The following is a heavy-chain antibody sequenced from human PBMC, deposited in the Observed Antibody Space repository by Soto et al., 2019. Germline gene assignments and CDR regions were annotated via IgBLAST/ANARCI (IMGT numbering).Heavy chain of an antibody. D-gene: IGHD3-10*02. Sequence: GGSLRLSCAASGFTFSDYYMSWIHQAPGKGLEWLSYSSNSGTYTRYADSVKGRFSISRDNAKNSLFLQINSLRGEDTAIYYCARSGDNYNVLDSWGQGPPVTVSS. CDR2: SSNSGTYT. V-gene: IGHV3-11*06. CDR3: ARSGDNYNVLDS. CDR1: GFTFSDYY. J-gene: IGHJ4*02.